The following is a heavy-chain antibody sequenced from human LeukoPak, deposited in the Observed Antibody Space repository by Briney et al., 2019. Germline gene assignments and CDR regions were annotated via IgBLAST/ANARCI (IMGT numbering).Heavy chain of an antibody. J-gene: IGHJ4*02. CDR3: ARHGRSGDYVWGSYRFPHDY. Sequence: SETLSLTCAVSGYSISSGYYWGWIRQPPGKGLGWIGSIYHSGSTYYNPSLKSRGTISVDTSKHQFSLKLSSVTAADTAVYHCARHGRSGDYVWGSYRFPHDYWGQGTLVTVSS. CDR1: GYSISSGYY. D-gene: IGHD3-16*02. V-gene: IGHV4-38-2*01. CDR2: IYHSGST.